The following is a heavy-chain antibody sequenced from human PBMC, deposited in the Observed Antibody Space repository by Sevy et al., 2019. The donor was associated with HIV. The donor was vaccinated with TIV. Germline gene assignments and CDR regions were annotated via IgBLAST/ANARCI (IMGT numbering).Heavy chain of an antibody. J-gene: IGHJ5*02. Sequence: GGSLRLSCAASGFTFSNYRMNWVRQAPGKGLEWVSSISSNSGYIYYADSLQGRFTISRDNAKNSLYLQMNGLTAEDTGVYYCARDEEAASGTRWFDPWGQGTLGTVSS. CDR3: ARDEEAASGTRWFDP. D-gene: IGHD6-13*01. V-gene: IGHV3-21*03. CDR2: ISSNSGYI. CDR1: GFTFSNYR.